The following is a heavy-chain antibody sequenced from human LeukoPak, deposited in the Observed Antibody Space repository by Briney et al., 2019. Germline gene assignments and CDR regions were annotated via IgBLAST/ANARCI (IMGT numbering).Heavy chain of an antibody. V-gene: IGHV3-23*01. CDR1: GFTFSSYA. CDR2: ISGSGGST. CDR3: LHLPAAAAALGDY. Sequence: GGSLRLSCAASGFTFSSYAMSWVRQAPGKGLEWVSAISGSGGSTYYADSVKGRFTISGDNSKNTLYLQMNSLRAEDTAVYYYLHLPAAAAALGDYWGQGTLVTVSS. D-gene: IGHD6-13*01. J-gene: IGHJ4*02.